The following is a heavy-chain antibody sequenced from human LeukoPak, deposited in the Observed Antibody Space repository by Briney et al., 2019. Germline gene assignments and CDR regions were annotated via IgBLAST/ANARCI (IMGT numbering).Heavy chain of an antibody. V-gene: IGHV3-23*01. J-gene: IGHJ4*02. Sequence: GGSLRLSCAASGFTFSSYAMSWVRQAPGKGLEWVSAIDGSGASTYYADSVKGRFTISRDNSKNTLFLQMNSLAVEDTAVYYCAKAASHGGNSQLFDFWGQGTLVTVSS. CDR3: AKAASHGGNSQLFDF. D-gene: IGHD4-23*01. CDR2: IDGSGAST. CDR1: GFTFSSYA.